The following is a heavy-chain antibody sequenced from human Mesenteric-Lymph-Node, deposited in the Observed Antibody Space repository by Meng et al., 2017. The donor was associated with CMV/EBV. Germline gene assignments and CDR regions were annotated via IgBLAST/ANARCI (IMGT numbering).Heavy chain of an antibody. D-gene: IGHD2-2*01. CDR3: AREDIVVVPAVRSYGMDV. V-gene: IGHV4-59*01. Sequence: SETLSLTCTVSGGSISSYYWSWIRQPPGKGLEWIGYIYYSGSTNYNPSLKSRVTISVDMSKNQFSLKLSSVTAADTAVYYCAREDIVVVPAVRSYGMDVWGQGTTVTVSS. CDR1: GGSISSYY. CDR2: IYYSGST. J-gene: IGHJ6*02.